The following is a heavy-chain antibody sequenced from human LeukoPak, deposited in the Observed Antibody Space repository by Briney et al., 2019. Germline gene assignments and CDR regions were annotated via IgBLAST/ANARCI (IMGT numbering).Heavy chain of an antibody. V-gene: IGHV3-64D*06. Sequence: PGGSLRLSCSASGFTFSSYAMHWVRQAPGKGLEYVSAISSNGGSTYYADSVKGRFTISRDNSKNTLYLQMSSLRAEDTAVYYCVKDGPQERWLVRGYYFDYWGQGTLVTVSS. CDR3: VKDGPQERWLVRGYYFDY. CDR2: ISSNGGST. D-gene: IGHD6-19*01. CDR1: GFTFSSYA. J-gene: IGHJ4*02.